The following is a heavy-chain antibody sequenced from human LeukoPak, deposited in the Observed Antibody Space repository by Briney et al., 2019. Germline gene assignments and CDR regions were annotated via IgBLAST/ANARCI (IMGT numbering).Heavy chain of an antibody. CDR3: ARDYCSSTSCYGVDY. J-gene: IGHJ4*02. CDR1: GGSISSSSYY. Sequence: TSETLSLTCTVSGGSISSSSYYWGWIRQPPGKGLEWIGSIYYSGSTYYNPSLKSRVTISVDTSKNQFPLKLSSVTAADTAVYYCARDYCSSTSCYGVDYWGQGTLVTVSS. D-gene: IGHD2-2*01. CDR2: IYYSGST. V-gene: IGHV4-39*06.